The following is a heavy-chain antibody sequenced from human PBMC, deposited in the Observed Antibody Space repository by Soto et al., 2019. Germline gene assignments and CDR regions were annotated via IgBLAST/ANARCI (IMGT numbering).Heavy chain of an antibody. V-gene: IGHV3-23*01. J-gene: IGHJ4*02. CDR1: GFSFSNAA. Sequence: EVQLLESGGGLVQPGGSLRLSCAASGFSFSNAALSWVRQAPGKGLEWVSAITGSGGSTYYADSVKGRFTISRDNSKNTLCLQMNSLRAEDTAVYFCAKLRAKSHIAVPFDYWGQGTLVTVSS. D-gene: IGHD6-19*01. CDR2: ITGSGGST. CDR3: AKLRAKSHIAVPFDY.